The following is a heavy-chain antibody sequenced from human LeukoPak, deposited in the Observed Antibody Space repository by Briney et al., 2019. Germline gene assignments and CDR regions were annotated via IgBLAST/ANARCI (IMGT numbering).Heavy chain of an antibody. Sequence: PGGSLRLSCAASGFTFSNAWMSWVRQAPGKGLEWVGRIKSKTDGGTTDYAAPVKGRFTISRDDSKNTLYLQMNSLKTEDTAVYYCTTAKSDYSGYDILGAFDIWGQGTLVTVSS. V-gene: IGHV3-15*01. CDR2: IKSKTDGGTT. CDR3: TTAKSDYSGYDILGAFDI. J-gene: IGHJ4*02. D-gene: IGHD5-12*01. CDR1: GFTFSNAW.